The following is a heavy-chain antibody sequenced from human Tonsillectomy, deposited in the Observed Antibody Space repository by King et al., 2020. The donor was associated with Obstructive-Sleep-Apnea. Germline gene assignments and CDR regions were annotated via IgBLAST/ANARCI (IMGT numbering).Heavy chain of an antibody. J-gene: IGHJ2*01. CDR2: IYFSGST. CDR3: ARGGNWGPWYFDL. D-gene: IGHD7-27*01. Sequence: LQLQESGPGLVKPSETLSLTCSVSGGSISSSSYYWGWIRQPPGKGLEWIGTIYFSGSTYYNPSLKIRDTISVDTSKNQFSLKLSSVTAADTAVYYCARGGNWGPWYFDLWGRGTLLTVSS. CDR1: GGSISSSSYY. V-gene: IGHV4-39*07.